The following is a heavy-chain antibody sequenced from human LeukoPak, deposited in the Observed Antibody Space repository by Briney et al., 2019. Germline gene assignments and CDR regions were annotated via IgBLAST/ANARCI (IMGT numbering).Heavy chain of an antibody. V-gene: IGHV1-46*01. D-gene: IGHD6-6*01. CDR3: ARHAPAYSSFPNSCFDY. Sequence: ASVKVSCKASGYTFTSYYMHWVRQAPGQGLEWMGIINPSGGSTSYAQKFQGRVTMTRDTSTSTVYMELSSLRSEDTAVYYCARHAPAYSSFPNSCFDYWGQGTLVTVSS. CDR2: INPSGGST. J-gene: IGHJ4*02. CDR1: GYTFTSYY.